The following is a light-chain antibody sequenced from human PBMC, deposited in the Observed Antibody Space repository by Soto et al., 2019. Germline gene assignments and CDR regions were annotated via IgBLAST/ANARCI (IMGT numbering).Light chain of an antibody. CDR1: SSDVGSYNL. J-gene: IGLJ1*01. V-gene: IGLV2-23*01. CDR3: CSYAGISTFYV. CDR2: EGS. Sequence: QSALAQPASVSGSPGQSITISCTGTSSDVGSYNLVSWYQQHPGKAPKLMIYEGSKRPSGVSNRFSGSKSGNTASLTISGLQAEDESDYYCCSYAGISTFYVFGTGT.